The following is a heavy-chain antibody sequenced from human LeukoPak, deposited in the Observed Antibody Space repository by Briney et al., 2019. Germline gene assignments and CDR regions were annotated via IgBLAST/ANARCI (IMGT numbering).Heavy chain of an antibody. D-gene: IGHD6-19*01. CDR3: ARVVGSGWPPFDH. CDR1: GLTFSSYG. Sequence: GGSLRLSCAASGLTFSSYGMHWVRQAPGKGLEWVAVIWNDGTNKYYGDSVKGRFTISRDNSKNTVYLQMNSLRDEDTAVYYCARVVGSGWPPFDHWGQGTLVTVSS. J-gene: IGHJ4*02. V-gene: IGHV3-33*01. CDR2: IWNDGTNK.